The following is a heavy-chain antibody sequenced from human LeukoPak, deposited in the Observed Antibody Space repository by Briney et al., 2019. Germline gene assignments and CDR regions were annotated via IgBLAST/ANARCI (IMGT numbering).Heavy chain of an antibody. CDR1: GGSFSGYY. D-gene: IGHD1-1*01. J-gene: IGHJ4*02. CDR2: INHSGST. V-gene: IGHV4-34*01. Sequence: SETLSLTCAVYGGSFSGYYWSWIRQPPGKGLEWIGEINHSGSTNYNPSLKSRVTISVDTSKNQFSLKLSSVTAADTAVYYCARGRPRPATYFDYWGQGTLVTVSS. CDR3: ARGRPRPATYFDY.